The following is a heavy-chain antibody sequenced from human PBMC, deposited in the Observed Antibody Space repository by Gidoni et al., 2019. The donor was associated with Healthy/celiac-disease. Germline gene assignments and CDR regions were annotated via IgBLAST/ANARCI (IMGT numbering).Heavy chain of an antibody. CDR2: IYYSGST. V-gene: IGHV4-31*03. Sequence: QVQLQESGPGLVKPSQNLSLTCTVSGGSIRSGGYYWSWIRQHPGKGLEWIGYIYYSGSTYYNPSLKSRVTISVDTSKNQFSLKLSSVTAADTAVYYCARGGSSSPNDWFDPWGQGTLVTVSS. CDR1: GGSIRSGGYY. CDR3: ARGGSSSPNDWFDP. D-gene: IGHD6-6*01. J-gene: IGHJ5*02.